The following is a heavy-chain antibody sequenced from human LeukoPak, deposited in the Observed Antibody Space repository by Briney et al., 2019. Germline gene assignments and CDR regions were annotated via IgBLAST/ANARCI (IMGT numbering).Heavy chain of an antibody. CDR1: GFTVSSNY. CDR3: AKSLLTTATGTGRAFDI. CDR2: IYDGGST. Sequence: GGSLRLSCAASGFTVSSNYMSWVRQAPGKGLEWVSVIYDGGSTYYADSVKGRFTISRDNSKNTLYLQMNSLRAEDSAEYYCAKSLLTTATGTGRAFDIWGQGTMVTVSA. J-gene: IGHJ3*02. D-gene: IGHD1-1*01. V-gene: IGHV3-53*01.